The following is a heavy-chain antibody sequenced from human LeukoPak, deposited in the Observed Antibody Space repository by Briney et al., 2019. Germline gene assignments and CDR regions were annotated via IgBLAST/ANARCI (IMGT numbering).Heavy chain of an antibody. J-gene: IGHJ4*02. D-gene: IGHD6-13*01. V-gene: IGHV4-4*07. CDR3: VREPSYSSSWYGY. CDR2: IYSSGST. Sequence: PSETLSLTCTVSGGSINTYYWSWVRQPAGKGLEWIGRIYSSGSTNYNPSLKSRVTISVDASKNQFSLKLSSVTAADTAVYYCVREPSYSSSWYGYWGQGTLVTVSS. CDR1: GGSINTYY.